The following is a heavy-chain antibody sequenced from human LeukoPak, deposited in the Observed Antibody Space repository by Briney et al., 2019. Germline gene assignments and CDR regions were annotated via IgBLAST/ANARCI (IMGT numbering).Heavy chain of an antibody. CDR2: IWDDGNNK. CDR3: ARGVLPDSTGSYLDY. D-gene: IGHD3-22*01. J-gene: IGHJ4*02. V-gene: IGHV3-33*01. Sequence: GGSLRLSCAASGFSFSNHGMHWVRQAPGKRLEWVAVIWDDGNNKRYANSVNGRFTISRDNSENTLYLQMNSLRVEDTAVYYCARGVLPDSTGSYLDYWGQGTLVTVSS. CDR1: GFSFSNHG.